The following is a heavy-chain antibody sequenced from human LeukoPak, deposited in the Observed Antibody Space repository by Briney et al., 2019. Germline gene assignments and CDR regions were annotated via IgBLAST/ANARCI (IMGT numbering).Heavy chain of an antibody. CDR2: ISSNGGST. Sequence: GGSRRLSCAASGFTFSSYAMHWVRQAPGKGLEYVSAISSNGGSTYYANSVKGRFTVSRDNSKNTLYLQMGSLRAEDMAVYYCARGSPLHTAMALAACDYWGQGTLVSVSS. J-gene: IGHJ4*02. CDR1: GFTFSSYA. V-gene: IGHV3-64*01. D-gene: IGHD5-18*01. CDR3: ARGSPLHTAMALAACDY.